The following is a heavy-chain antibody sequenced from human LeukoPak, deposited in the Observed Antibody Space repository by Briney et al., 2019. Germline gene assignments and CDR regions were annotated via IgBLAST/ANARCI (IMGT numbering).Heavy chain of an antibody. D-gene: IGHD3-22*01. J-gene: IGHJ4*02. CDR1: GGSFSGYY. CDR2: INHSGST. CDR3: ARGRSLSYDSSGYYSDY. Sequence: SETLSLTCAAYGGSFSGYYWSWIRQPPGKGLEWIGEINHSGSTNYNPSLKSRVTISVDTSKNQFSLKLSSVTAADTAVYYCARGRSLSYDSSGYYSDYWGQGTLVTVSS. V-gene: IGHV4-34*01.